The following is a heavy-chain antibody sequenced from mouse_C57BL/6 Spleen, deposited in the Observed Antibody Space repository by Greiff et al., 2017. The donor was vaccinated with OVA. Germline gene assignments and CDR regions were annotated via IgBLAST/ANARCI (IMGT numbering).Heavy chain of an antibody. CDR1: GYSITSGYY. CDR3: ARGPINWDGWFAY. D-gene: IGHD4-1*01. V-gene: IGHV3-6*01. CDR2: ISYDGSN. J-gene: IGHJ3*01. Sequence: EVKLMESGPGLVKPSQSLSLTCSVTGYSITSGYYWNWIRQFPGNKLEWMGYISYDGSNNYNPSLKNRISITRDTSKNQFFLKLNSVTTEDTATYYCARGPINWDGWFAYWGQGTLVTVSA.